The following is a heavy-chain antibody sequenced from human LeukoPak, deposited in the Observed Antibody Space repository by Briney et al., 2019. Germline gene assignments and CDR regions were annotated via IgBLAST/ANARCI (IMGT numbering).Heavy chain of an antibody. J-gene: IGHJ5*02. D-gene: IGHD5-24*01. CDR1: GGSISSSNW. CDR3: ARELEIGHTEDGDVWFDP. CDR2: IYHSGSI. Sequence: PSGTLSLTCAVSGGSISSSNWWSWVRQFRGKGLEWIGEIYHSGSINYSPSLKSRVTISVDKSKNQFSLKLSSVTAADTAVYYCARELEIGHTEDGDVWFDPWGQGTLVTVSS. V-gene: IGHV4-4*02.